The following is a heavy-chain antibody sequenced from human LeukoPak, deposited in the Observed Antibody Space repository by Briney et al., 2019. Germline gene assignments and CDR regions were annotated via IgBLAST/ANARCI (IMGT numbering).Heavy chain of an antibody. V-gene: IGHV4-34*01. D-gene: IGHD6-6*01. J-gene: IGHJ5*02. CDR1: GGSFSGYY. CDR3: ARGRIAARPKGLNWFDP. CDR2: INHSGST. Sequence: PSETLSLTCAVYGGSFSGYYWSWIRQPPGKGLEWIGEINHSGSTNYNPSLKSRVTISVDTSKNQFSLKLSSVTAADTAVYYCARGRIAARPKGLNWFDPWGQGTLVTVSS.